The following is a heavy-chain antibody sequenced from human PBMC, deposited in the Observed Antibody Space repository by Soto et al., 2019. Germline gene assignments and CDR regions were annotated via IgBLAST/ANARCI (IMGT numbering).Heavy chain of an antibody. CDR3: ARDRVTVGGSYDY. CDR2: IIPILGIA. Sequence: QVQLVQSGAEVKKPGSSVKVSCKASGGTFSSYTISWVRQAPGKGLEWMGRIIPILGIANYAQKFQGRVTITADKSTSTGYMELSSLRSEDTAVYYCARDRVTVGGSYDYWCQGTLVTVSS. V-gene: IGHV1-69*08. CDR1: GGTFSSYT. J-gene: IGHJ4*02.